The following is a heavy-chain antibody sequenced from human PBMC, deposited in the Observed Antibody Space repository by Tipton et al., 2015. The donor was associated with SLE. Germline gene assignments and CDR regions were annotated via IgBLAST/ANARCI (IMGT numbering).Heavy chain of an antibody. CDR3: ARGLLGELDY. CDR2: IYYSGST. CDR1: GGSISSYY. J-gene: IGHJ4*02. D-gene: IGHD3-16*01. V-gene: IGHV4-59*01. Sequence: TLSLTCTVSGGSISSYYWSWIRQPPGKGLEWIGYIYYSGSTNYNPSLKSRVTISVDTSKNQFSLKLSSVTAADTAVYYCARGLLGELDYWGQGTLVTVSS.